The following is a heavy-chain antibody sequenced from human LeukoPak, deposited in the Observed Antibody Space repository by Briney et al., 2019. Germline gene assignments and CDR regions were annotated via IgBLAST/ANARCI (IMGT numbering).Heavy chain of an antibody. CDR3: AKDEIGAVAGLLDY. CDR1: GFTFSRYV. V-gene: IGHV3-30*18. Sequence: GGSLRLSCAASGFTFSRYVMHWVRKAPGKGLEWVAVISFDGSNKYYADSVRGRFTVSRDNSKDTLYLQMNSLRAEDTAVYYCAKDEIGAVAGLLDYWGQGILVTVSS. D-gene: IGHD6-19*01. CDR2: ISFDGSNK. J-gene: IGHJ4*02.